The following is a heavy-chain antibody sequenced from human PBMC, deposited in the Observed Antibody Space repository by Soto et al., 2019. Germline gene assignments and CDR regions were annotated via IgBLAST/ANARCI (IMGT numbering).Heavy chain of an antibody. V-gene: IGHV1-8*01. CDR1: GYTFTSYD. CDR3: AREGVRGMDV. J-gene: IGHJ6*02. CDR2: MNPNSANT. Sequence: QVQLVQSGAEVKKPGASVKVSCKASGYTFTSYDINWVRQATGQGLEWMGWMNPNSANTGDAQKVQGRVTMTRNTSISPAYLELSSLNPHHPAVYYCAREGVRGMDVWRQRTTVPVSS. D-gene: IGHD3-10*01.